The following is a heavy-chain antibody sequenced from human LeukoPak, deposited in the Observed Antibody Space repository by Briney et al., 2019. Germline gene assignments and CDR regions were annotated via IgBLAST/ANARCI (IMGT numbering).Heavy chain of an antibody. CDR1: GGSISSGSYY. CDR2: IYTSGST. CDR3: AREPDSSGWGFDY. D-gene: IGHD6-19*01. Sequence: SQTLSLTCTVSGGSISSGSYYWRWIQQPAGKGLEWIGRIYTSGSTNYNPSLKSRVTISVDTSKNQFSLKLGSVTAADTAVYYCAREPDSSGWGFDYWGQGTLVTVSS. J-gene: IGHJ4*02. V-gene: IGHV4-61*02.